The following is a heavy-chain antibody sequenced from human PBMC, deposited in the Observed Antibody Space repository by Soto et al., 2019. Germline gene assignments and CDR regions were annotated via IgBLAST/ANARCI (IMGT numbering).Heavy chain of an antibody. V-gene: IGHV1-69*13. Sequence: ASVKVSCKASGGTFSSYAISWVRQAPGQGLEWMGGIIPIFGTANYAQKFQGRVTITADESTSTAYMELSSLRSEDTAVYYCAISPIFGVVIAYYYYYGMDVWGQGTTVTVSS. CDR3: AISPIFGVVIAYYYYYGMDV. J-gene: IGHJ6*02. CDR1: GGTFSSYA. D-gene: IGHD3-3*01. CDR2: IIPIFGTA.